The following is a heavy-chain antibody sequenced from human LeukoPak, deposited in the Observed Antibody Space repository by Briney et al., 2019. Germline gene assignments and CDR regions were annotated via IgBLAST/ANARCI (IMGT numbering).Heavy chain of an antibody. J-gene: IGHJ4*02. CDR2: INHSGST. V-gene: IGHV4-34*01. Sequence: PSETLSLTCAVYGGSFSGYYWSWIRQPPGKGLEWIGEINHSGSTNYNPSLKSRVTISVDTSKNQFSLKLSSVTAADTAVYYCASRDAYHSEYWGQGTLVTVSS. D-gene: IGHD5-24*01. CDR3: ASRDAYHSEY. CDR1: GGSFSGYY.